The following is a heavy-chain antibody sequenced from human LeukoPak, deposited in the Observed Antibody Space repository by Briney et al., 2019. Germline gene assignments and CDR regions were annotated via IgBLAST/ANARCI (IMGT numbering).Heavy chain of an antibody. CDR2: INHSGST. D-gene: IGHD2-21*02. CDR1: GGSFSGYY. J-gene: IGHJ4*02. CDR3: ARTHCEGDCFSAIRY. V-gene: IGHV4-34*01. Sequence: SETLSLTCAVYGGSFSGYYWSWIRQPPGKGLEWIGKINHSGSTNYNPSLQSRVTISVDTSKNEFSLKVRSVTAADTAVYFCARTHCEGDCFSAIRYWGQGTPVTVSS.